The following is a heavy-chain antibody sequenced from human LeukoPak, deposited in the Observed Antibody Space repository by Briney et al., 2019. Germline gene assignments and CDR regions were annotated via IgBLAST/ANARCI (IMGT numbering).Heavy chain of an antibody. CDR1: GASISSYY. J-gene: IGHJ4*02. CDR2: MYTSGRT. CDR3: TGGAGYYDASGAGPFDF. Sequence: PSETLSHTCTVSGASISSYYWTWIRQPAGKGLEWIGRMYTSGRTDYNPSLKSRVTMSVDTSKNHFSLNLRSVTAADTAVYYCTGGAGYYDASGAGPFDFWGRGILVTVSS. D-gene: IGHD3-22*01. V-gene: IGHV4-4*07.